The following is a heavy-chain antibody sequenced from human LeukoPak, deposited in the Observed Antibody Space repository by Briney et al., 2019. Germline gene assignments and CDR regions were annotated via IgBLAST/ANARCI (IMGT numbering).Heavy chain of an antibody. Sequence: PGGSLRLSCVASGFTFTDYSMNWVRQAPGKGLEWVSSISSSSNYIYYGDSVKGRFTISRDNAKNSLYLQMNSLRAEDTAVYYCARRAGAYSHPYDYWGQGTLVTVSS. J-gene: IGHJ4*02. V-gene: IGHV3-21*04. CDR2: ISSSSNYI. CDR3: ARRAGAYSHPYDY. D-gene: IGHD4/OR15-4a*01. CDR1: GFTFTDYS.